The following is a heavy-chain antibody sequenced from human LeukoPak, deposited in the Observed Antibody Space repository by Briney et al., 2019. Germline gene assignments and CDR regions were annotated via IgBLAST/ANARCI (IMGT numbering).Heavy chain of an antibody. CDR3: VRVSSTTVGAYYSYSMDV. V-gene: IGHV3-74*01. Sequence: GGSLRLSCAASGFTFSNYWMHWVRQAPGKGLVWVSRVNGDDSSTSYADSVMGRFTISRDNAKNNLYLQMDSLRADDTAVYYCVRVSSTTVGAYYSYSMDVWGKGTTVTVSS. CDR1: GFTFSNYW. D-gene: IGHD6-13*01. J-gene: IGHJ6*03. CDR2: VNGDDSST.